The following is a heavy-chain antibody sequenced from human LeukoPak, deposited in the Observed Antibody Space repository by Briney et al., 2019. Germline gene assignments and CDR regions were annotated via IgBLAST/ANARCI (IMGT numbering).Heavy chain of an antibody. J-gene: IGHJ4*02. CDR1: GDTLTYLS. V-gene: IGHV1-24*01. CDR3: VTDVF. CDR2: FDPEDGET. Sequence: ASVTVSFTVSGDTLTYLSIHWVRQAPGKGLEWMGGFDPEDGETIDAQKFQGRVTMTEDTSADTAYMELRSLKSEDTAVYYCVTDVFWGQGTLVTVSS.